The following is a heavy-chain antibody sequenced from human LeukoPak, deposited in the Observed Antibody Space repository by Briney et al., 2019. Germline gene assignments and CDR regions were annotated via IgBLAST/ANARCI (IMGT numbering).Heavy chain of an antibody. CDR2: INHSGST. CDR3: ARAGYCSGGSCDFNWFDP. D-gene: IGHD2-15*01. CDR1: GGSFSGYY. Sequence: TSETLSLTCAVHGGSFSGYYWSWIRQPPGKGLEWIGEINHSGSTNYNPSLKSRVTISVDTSKNQFSLKLSSVTAADTAVYYCARAGYCSGGSCDFNWFDPWGQGTLVTVSS. J-gene: IGHJ5*02. V-gene: IGHV4-34*01.